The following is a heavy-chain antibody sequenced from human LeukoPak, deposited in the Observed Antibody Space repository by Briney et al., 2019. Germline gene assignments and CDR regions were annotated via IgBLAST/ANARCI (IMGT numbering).Heavy chain of an antibody. J-gene: IGHJ3*02. CDR3: ASLWQQLVDKDAFDI. V-gene: IGHV1-18*01. CDR2: ISAYNGNT. Sequence: GSVNVSRKASGYTLTIYGISWVPQAPGQGHECMGWISAYNGNTNYAQNLQGRVTMTTDTSTSTAYMELRSLSSDDTAVYYCASLWQQLVDKDAFDIWGQGTLVTVSS. D-gene: IGHD6-13*01. CDR1: GYTLTIYG.